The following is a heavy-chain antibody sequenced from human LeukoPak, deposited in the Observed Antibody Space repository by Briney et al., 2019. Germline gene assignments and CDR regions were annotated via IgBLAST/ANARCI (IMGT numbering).Heavy chain of an antibody. CDR3: ARDHRSNSAYYYYGMDV. Sequence: GGSLRLSCAASGFTFSGYAMHWVRQAPGKGLEWVAVISYDGSNKYYADSVKGRFTISRDNSKNTLYLQMNSLRAEDTAVYYCARDHRSNSAYYYYGMDVWGQGTTVTVSS. J-gene: IGHJ6*02. CDR2: ISYDGSNK. D-gene: IGHD4-11*01. CDR1: GFTFSGYA. V-gene: IGHV3-30-3*01.